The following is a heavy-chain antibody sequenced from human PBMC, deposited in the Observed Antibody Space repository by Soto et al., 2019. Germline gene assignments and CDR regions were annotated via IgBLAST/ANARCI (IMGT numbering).Heavy chain of an antibody. D-gene: IGHD1-1*01. J-gene: IGHJ3*02. CDR3: AKGDVVSGNWNDHVENAFDI. CDR2: ISGSGGST. Sequence: QAGGSLRLSCAASGFTFSSYAMSWVRQAPGKGLEWVSAISGSGGSTYYADSVKGRFTISRDNSKNTLYLQMNSLRAEDTAVYYCAKGDVVSGNWNDHVENAFDIWGQGTMVTVSS. CDR1: GFTFSSYA. V-gene: IGHV3-23*01.